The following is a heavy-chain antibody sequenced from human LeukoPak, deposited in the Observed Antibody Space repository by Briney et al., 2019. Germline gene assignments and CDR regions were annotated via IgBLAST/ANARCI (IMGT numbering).Heavy chain of an antibody. V-gene: IGHV3-30-3*01. CDR3: ARGLQYYYDSSGYYFDY. Sequence: PGGSLRLSCAASGFTFNSYSMHWVRQAPGKGLEWVAVISYDGSNKHYGDSVKGPFTISRDNSKNTLYLELSSLRAEDTAVFYCARGLQYYYDSSGYYFDYWGQGILVTVSS. J-gene: IGHJ4*02. CDR2: ISYDGSNK. CDR1: GFTFNSYS. D-gene: IGHD3-22*01.